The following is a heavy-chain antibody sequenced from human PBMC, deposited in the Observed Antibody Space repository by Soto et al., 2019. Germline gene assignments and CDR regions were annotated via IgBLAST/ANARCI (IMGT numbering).Heavy chain of an antibody. J-gene: IGHJ6*02. CDR3: ARDFDCADGVCYTGYYYYGLDV. Sequence: GGSLRLSCAASGFTFRNYGMNWVRQAPGKGLEWVSYIGIGSSTKYYADSVKGRFTISRDNAKNSLYLQMNSLRAEDTAVYYCARDFDCADGVCYTGYYYYGLDVWGQGTTVTVSS. CDR2: IGIGSSTK. D-gene: IGHD2-8*01. V-gene: IGHV3-48*01. CDR1: GFTFRNYG.